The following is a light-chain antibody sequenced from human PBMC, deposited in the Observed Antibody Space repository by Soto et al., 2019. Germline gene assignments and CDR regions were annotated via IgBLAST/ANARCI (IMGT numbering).Light chain of an antibody. Sequence: DIQMTQSPSTLSASVGDRVTITCRAGQSISTWLAWYQQKPGQAPKLLISAASNLESGVPSRFSGSGSGTDFTLTISSLQPEDFATYYCLQDYNYPYIFGQGTKLEIK. CDR2: AAS. CDR1: QSISTW. CDR3: LQDYNYPYI. J-gene: IGKJ2*01. V-gene: IGKV1-5*01.